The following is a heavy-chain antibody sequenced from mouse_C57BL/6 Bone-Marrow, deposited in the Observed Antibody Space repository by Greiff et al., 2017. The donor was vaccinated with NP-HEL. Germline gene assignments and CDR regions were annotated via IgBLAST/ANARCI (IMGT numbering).Heavy chain of an antibody. CDR3: AREENYYGSSPWYFDV. D-gene: IGHD1-1*01. CDR1: GYSITSGYD. CDR2: ISYSGST. V-gene: IGHV3-1*01. J-gene: IGHJ1*03. Sequence: EVQLQQSGPGMVKPSQSLSLTCTVTGYSITSGYDWHWIRHFPGNKLEWMGYISYSGSTNYNPSLKSRISITHDTSKNHFFLKLNSVTTEDTATYYCAREENYYGSSPWYFDVWGTGTTVTVSS.